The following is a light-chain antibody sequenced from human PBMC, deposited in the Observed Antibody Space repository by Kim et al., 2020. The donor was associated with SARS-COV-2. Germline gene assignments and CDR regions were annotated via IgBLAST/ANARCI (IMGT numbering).Light chain of an antibody. J-gene: IGLJ3*02. CDR3: SSYAGSNNWV. CDR2: EVS. Sequence: GQSITISCTGTSSDVGGYNHVSWYQQHPGKAPKLIFYEVSQRPSGISDRFSGSKSGNTASLTVSGLQADDEADYYCSSYAGSNNWVFGGGTQLTVL. V-gene: IGLV2-8*01. CDR1: SSDVGGYNH.